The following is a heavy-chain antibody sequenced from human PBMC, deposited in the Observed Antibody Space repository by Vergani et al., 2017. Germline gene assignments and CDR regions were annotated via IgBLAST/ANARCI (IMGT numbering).Heavy chain of an antibody. J-gene: IGHJ3*02. D-gene: IGHD3-10*01. CDR2: SYHSGST. CDR3: ARGGYYGSGSYPDAFDI. Sequence: QLQLQESGSGLVKPSQTLSLTCAVSGGSISSGGYSWSWIRQPPGKGLEWIGYSYHSGSTYYNPSLKSRVTISVDRSKNQFSLKLSSVTAADTAVYYCARGGYYGSGSYPDAFDIWGQGTMVTVSS. V-gene: IGHV4-30-2*01. CDR1: GGSISSGGYS.